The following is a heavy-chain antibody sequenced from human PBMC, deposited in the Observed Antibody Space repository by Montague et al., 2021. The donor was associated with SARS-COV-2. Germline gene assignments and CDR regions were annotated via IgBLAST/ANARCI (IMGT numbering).Heavy chain of an antibody. Sequence: SETLSLTCAVYGGSFSGYYWTWIRQSPGKGLEWIAEINHSGTTNYNFNPSLRSRVTISVDTSKSQFSLKLSSVTAADTGVYYCARWDPQTLTLIGLRGKSASDYWGQGTLVNGSS. CDR1: GGSFSGYY. CDR3: ARWDPQTLTLIGLRGKSASDY. V-gene: IGHV4-34*01. D-gene: IGHD4-23*01. J-gene: IGHJ4*02. CDR2: INHSGTT.